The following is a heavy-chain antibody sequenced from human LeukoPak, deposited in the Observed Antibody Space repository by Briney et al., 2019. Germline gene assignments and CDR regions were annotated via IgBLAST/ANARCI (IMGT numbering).Heavy chain of an antibody. CDR1: GFTFSSYA. CDR3: ARGHYGLDV. Sequence: GGSLRLSCAASGFTFSSYAMSWVRQTPEKGLEWISYIDLSSSTIYYADSVKGRFTISRDNARNSVYLQMNSLRAEDTAVYYCARGHYGLDVWGQGTTVTVSS. V-gene: IGHV3-48*04. J-gene: IGHJ6*02. CDR2: IDLSSSTI.